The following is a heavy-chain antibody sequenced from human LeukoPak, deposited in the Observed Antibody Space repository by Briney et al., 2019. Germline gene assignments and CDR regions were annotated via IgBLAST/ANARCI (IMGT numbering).Heavy chain of an antibody. V-gene: IGHV1-8*03. D-gene: IGHD3-10*01. CDR3: AREITMVRGVDY. J-gene: IGHJ4*02. CDR1: GYTFTSYD. Sequence: ASVKVSCKASGYTFTSYDINWVRQATGQGLEWMGWMNPNSGNTGYAQKFQGRVTITRNTSISTAYMELRSLRSDDTAVYYCAREITMVRGVDYWGQGTLVTVSS. CDR2: MNPNSGNT.